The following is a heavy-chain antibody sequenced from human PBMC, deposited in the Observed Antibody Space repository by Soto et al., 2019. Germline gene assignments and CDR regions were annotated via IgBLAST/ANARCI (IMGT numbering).Heavy chain of an antibody. CDR2: INSDGSSI. J-gene: IGHJ4*02. D-gene: IGHD6-19*01. V-gene: IGHV3-74*01. CDR1: GFTFSSYW. Sequence: EVQLVESGGGLVQPGGSLRLSCAASGFTFSSYWMHWVRQAPGKGLVWVSRINSDGSSISYADSGEGRFTISRDNAKNTLYLQMNSLRVEDTAVYYCARATGYSSGWRQEYWGQGTLVAVSS. CDR3: ARATGYSSGWRQEY.